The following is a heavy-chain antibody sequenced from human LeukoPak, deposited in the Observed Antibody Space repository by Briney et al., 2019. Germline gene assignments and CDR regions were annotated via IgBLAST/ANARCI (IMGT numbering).Heavy chain of an antibody. D-gene: IGHD3-9*01. Sequence: QPGGSLRLSCAASGFTFSSYAMSWVRQAPGKGLEWVPAISGSGGSTYYADSVKGRFTVSRDNSKSTLYLQMNSLRAEDTALYYCAKWGDYDVLTGYYVPDYWGQGTLVTVSS. CDR2: ISGSGGST. CDR1: GFTFSSYA. V-gene: IGHV3-23*01. CDR3: AKWGDYDVLTGYYVPDY. J-gene: IGHJ4*02.